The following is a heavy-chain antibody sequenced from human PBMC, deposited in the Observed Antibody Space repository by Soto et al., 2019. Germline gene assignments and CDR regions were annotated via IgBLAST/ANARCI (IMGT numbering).Heavy chain of an antibody. CDR2: VYYRGRS. J-gene: IGHJ4*02. V-gene: IGHV4-39*01. Sequence: SETLSLTSTVADGSVRNSNYYWGWIRQSPGKGLEWIGSVYYRGRSYSKSSVKSRVTISVDTSKNQFSLNLNSVTASDTAVYFCVSQRTSVLTQAYFDYWGPGALVTVSS. D-gene: IGHD2-8*01. CDR3: VSQRTSVLTQAYFDY. CDR1: DGSVRNSNYY.